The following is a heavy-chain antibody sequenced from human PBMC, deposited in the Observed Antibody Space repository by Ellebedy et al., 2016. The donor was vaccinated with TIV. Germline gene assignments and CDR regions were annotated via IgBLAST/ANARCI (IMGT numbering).Heavy chain of an antibody. D-gene: IGHD3-10*01. J-gene: IGHJ4*02. Sequence: GGSLRLSCAASGFTFSSYGMHWVRQAPGKGLEWVAVIWYDGSNKYYADSVKGRFTISRDNSKNTLYLQMNSLRAEDTAVYYCAREKVLLWFGEFDYWGQGTLVTVSS. CDR2: IWYDGSNK. CDR3: AREKVLLWFGEFDY. CDR1: GFTFSSYG. V-gene: IGHV3-33*08.